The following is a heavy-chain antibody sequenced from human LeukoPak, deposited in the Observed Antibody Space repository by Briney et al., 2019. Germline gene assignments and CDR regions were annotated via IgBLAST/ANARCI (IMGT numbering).Heavy chain of an antibody. V-gene: IGHV1-46*01. Sequence: ASVKVSCKAPGYTFTNHHVHWVRQAPGQGLEWMGIIKPSGGSTTYAQKFQGRVTMTRDTSTSTVYMELSSLRSDDTAVYYCARVWVDSGGWYNFDYWGQGTLVTVSS. CDR3: ARVWVDSGGWYNFDY. J-gene: IGHJ4*02. CDR1: GYTFTNHH. D-gene: IGHD6-19*01. CDR2: IKPSGGST.